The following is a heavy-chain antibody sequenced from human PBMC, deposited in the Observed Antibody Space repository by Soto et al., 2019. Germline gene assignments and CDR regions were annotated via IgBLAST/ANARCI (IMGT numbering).Heavy chain of an antibody. Sequence: GGSLRLSCSASGFTFSSYVMNWVRQAPGKGLEYVSGITSNGGSTFYADSVEGRFIISRDNSQNTVYLQMSSLTTADTAVYYCLVASAAYWGQGTQVTVSS. CDR1: GFTFSSYV. V-gene: IGHV3-64D*06. J-gene: IGHJ4*02. CDR2: ITSNGGST. D-gene: IGHD6-13*01. CDR3: LVASAAY.